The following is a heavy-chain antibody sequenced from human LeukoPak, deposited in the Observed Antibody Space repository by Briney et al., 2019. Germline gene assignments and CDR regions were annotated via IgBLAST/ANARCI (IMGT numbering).Heavy chain of an antibody. J-gene: IGHJ4*02. V-gene: IGHV3-30*02. Sequence: GGSLRLSCAASGFTFSNYGMHWVRQAPGKGLEWVAFIQYDGSNKYYADSVKGRFTISRDNSKNTLYLQMNSLRAEDTAVYYCAKDGYSSSSPHFDYWGQGTLVTVSS. CDR2: IQYDGSNK. D-gene: IGHD6-6*01. CDR1: GFTFSNYG. CDR3: AKDGYSSSSPHFDY.